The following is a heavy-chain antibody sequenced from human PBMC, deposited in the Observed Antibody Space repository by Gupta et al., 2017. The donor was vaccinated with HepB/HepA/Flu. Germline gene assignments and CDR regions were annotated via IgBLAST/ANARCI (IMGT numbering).Heavy chain of an antibody. J-gene: IGHJ3*02. D-gene: IGHD1-7*01. V-gene: IGHV4-30-4*01. CDR1: GGSINSGDYY. CDR2: IYYSGSI. Sequence: QVQLQESGPGLVKPSQTLSLTCTVSGGSINSGDYYWSWIRQPPGKGLEWIGYIYYSGSIYYNPSLESRVTISIDTSKNQFSLKLTSVTAADTAIYYCARTRGSNYRISAFDIWGQGTMVTVSS. CDR3: ARTRGSNYRISAFDI.